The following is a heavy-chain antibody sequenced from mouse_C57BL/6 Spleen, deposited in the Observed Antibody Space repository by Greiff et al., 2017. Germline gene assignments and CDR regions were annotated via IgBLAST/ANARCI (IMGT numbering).Heavy chain of an antibody. V-gene: IGHV1-81*01. J-gene: IGHJ1*03. Sequence: QVQLQQSGAELARPGASVKLSCKASGYTFTSYGISWVKQRTGQGLEWIGEIYPRSGNTYYNEKFKGKATLTADKSSSTAYMELRSLTSEDSAVYFCARSGDYYGSSYQNVDVWGTGTTVTVSS. CDR1: GYTFTSYG. CDR3: ARSGDYYGSSYQNVDV. D-gene: IGHD1-1*01. CDR2: IYPRSGNT.